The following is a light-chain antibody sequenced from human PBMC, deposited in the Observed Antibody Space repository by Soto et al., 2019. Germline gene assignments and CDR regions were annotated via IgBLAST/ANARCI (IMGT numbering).Light chain of an antibody. CDR1: SSNIGAGYD. CDR3: QSYDSSLSGVL. V-gene: IGLV1-40*01. J-gene: IGLJ2*01. Sequence: QSVLTQPPSVSGAAGQRVTISCTGSSSNIGAGYDVHWYQQLPGTAPKLLIYGNSNRPSGVPDRFSGSKSGTSASLAITGLQAEDEADYYCQSYDSSLSGVLFGGGTQLTVL. CDR2: GNS.